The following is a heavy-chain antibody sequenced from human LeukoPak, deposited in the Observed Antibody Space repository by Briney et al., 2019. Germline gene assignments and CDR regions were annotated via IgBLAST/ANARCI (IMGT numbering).Heavy chain of an antibody. V-gene: IGHV3-23*01. D-gene: IGHD2-2*03. CDR3: VKEVTGYGYFDY. CDR1: GFTFSNYA. CDR2: LNGGRT. Sequence: GGSLRLSCVASGFTFSNYAMSWVRQAPGKGLERIAALNGGRTFFQDSVRGRFTISGDNSKNTLYLQLNSLRGDDTAVYYCVKEVTGYGYFDYWGRGTLVTVSS. J-gene: IGHJ4*02.